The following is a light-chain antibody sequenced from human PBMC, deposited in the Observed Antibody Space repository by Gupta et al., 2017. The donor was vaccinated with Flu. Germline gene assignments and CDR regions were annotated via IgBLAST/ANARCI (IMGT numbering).Light chain of an antibody. CDR1: QSINSW. CDR2: RAS. V-gene: IGKV1-5*03. Sequence: SPSTLSASVGDRVTITCRAGQSINSWLAWYQQKPGKAPKLLIYRASTLESGVPSRFSGSGSGTEFTLTISSLQPDDFATYYCQQDHSYRSFGQGTKVEIK. J-gene: IGKJ1*01. CDR3: QQDHSYRS.